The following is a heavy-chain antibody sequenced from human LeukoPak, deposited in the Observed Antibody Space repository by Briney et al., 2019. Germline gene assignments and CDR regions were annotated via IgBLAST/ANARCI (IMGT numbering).Heavy chain of an antibody. CDR1: GFTFDDYA. V-gene: IGHV3-9*01. J-gene: IGHJ6*02. Sequence: GRSLRLSCAASGFTFDDYAMHWVRQAPGKGLEWVSGISWNSGSVGYADSVKGRFTSSRDNAKNSLYLQMNSLGTEDTALYYCAKGMSGDSLYYYYGMDVWGQGTTVTVSS. D-gene: IGHD4-17*01. CDR2: ISWNSGSV. CDR3: AKGMSGDSLYYYYGMDV.